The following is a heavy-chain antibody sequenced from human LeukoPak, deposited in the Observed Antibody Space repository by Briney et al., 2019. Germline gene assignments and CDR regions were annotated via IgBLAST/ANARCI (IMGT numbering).Heavy chain of an antibody. CDR3: AREAPGFSCLHY. Sequence: GASVKVSCKASGYTFTGYYMHWVRQAPGQGLEWMGWVNPNNGGTKSAQKFQGRVTVTRDTSISTAYMELSRLSSDDTAVYYCAREAPGFSCLHYWGQGTLVTVSS. D-gene: IGHD2-2*01. CDR1: GYTFTGYY. J-gene: IGHJ4*02. CDR2: VNPNNGGT. V-gene: IGHV1-2*02.